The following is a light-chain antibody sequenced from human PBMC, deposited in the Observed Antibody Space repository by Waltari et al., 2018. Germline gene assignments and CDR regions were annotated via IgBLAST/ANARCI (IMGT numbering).Light chain of an antibody. J-gene: IGLJ1*01. V-gene: IGLV3-25*03. CDR1: ALSRQY. CDR2: KDT. CDR3: QSGDSSGTYV. Sequence: FELTQPPSVSASPGQTARITCSGDALSRQYAYWYQQKPGQAPVLLIYKDTARPSGIPERFSGSTSGTTVTLTISGVQAEDEADYYCQSGDSSGTYVFGTATKVTVL.